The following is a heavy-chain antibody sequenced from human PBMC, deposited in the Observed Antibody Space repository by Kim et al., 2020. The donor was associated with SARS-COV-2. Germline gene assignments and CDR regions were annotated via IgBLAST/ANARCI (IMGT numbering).Heavy chain of an antibody. Sequence: GESLKISCKGSGYSFTSYWIGWVRQMPGKGLEWMGIIYPGDSDTRYSPSFQGQVTISADKSISTAYLQWSSLKASDTAMYYCARRSYGSGSYFAENFDYWGQGTLVTVSS. J-gene: IGHJ4*02. V-gene: IGHV5-51*01. D-gene: IGHD3-10*01. CDR2: IYPGDSDT. CDR3: ARRSYGSGSYFAENFDY. CDR1: GYSFTSYW.